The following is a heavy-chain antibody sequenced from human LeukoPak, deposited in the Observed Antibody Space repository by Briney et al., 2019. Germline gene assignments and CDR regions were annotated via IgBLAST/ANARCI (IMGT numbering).Heavy chain of an antibody. J-gene: IGHJ3*02. CDR1: GYTFTDYY. Sequence: GASVKVSCKASGYTFTDYYMHWVRQAPGQGLEWMGWINPDSGGTRYSQKFQGRVTMTRDTSINTVYMELSRLRSDDTAVCYCARPHDGGSYSNDAFDIWGQGTMVTVSS. CDR2: INPDSGGT. D-gene: IGHD1-26*01. V-gene: IGHV1-2*02. CDR3: ARPHDGGSYSNDAFDI.